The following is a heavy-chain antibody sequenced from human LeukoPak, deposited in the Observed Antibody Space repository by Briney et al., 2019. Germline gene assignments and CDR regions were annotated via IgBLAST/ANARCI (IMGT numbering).Heavy chain of an antibody. D-gene: IGHD4-11*01. V-gene: IGHV1-18*01. CDR1: GYTFTSYG. CDR2: ISAYNGNT. CDR3: ARDLYRDSLPVSWFDP. Sequence: ASVKVSCKASGYTFTSYGISWVRQAPGQGLEWMGWISAYNGNTNYAQKLQGRVTMTTDTSTSTAYMELRSLRSDDTAVYNCARDLYRDSLPVSWFDPWGQGTLVTVSS. J-gene: IGHJ5*02.